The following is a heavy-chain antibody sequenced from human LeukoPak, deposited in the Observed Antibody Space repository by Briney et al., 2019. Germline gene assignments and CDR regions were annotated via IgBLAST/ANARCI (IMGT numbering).Heavy chain of an antibody. CDR3: ARARDRSGGFDY. D-gene: IGHD6-25*01. CDR1: GGSISSSSYY. V-gene: IGHV4-39*07. CDR2: IYYSGST. Sequence: SETLSLSCTVSGGSISSSSYYWGWIRQPPGKGLEWIGSIYYSGSTYYNPSLKSRVTISVDRSKNQFSLKLSSVTAADTAVYYCARARDRSGGFDYWGQGTLVTVSS. J-gene: IGHJ4*02.